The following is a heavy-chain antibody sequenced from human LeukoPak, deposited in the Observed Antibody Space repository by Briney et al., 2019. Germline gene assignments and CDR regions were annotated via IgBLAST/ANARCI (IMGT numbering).Heavy chain of an antibody. D-gene: IGHD2-15*01. CDR2: ISGSGGST. CDR1: GFTFSSYA. Sequence: GGSLRLSCAASGFTFSSYAMSWVRQAPGRGLEWVSAISGSGGSTYYADSVKGRFTISRDNSKNTLYLQMNSLRAEDTAVYYCAKPPFARSSVWFDPWGRGTLVTVSS. CDR3: AKPPFARSSVWFDP. J-gene: IGHJ5*02. V-gene: IGHV3-23*01.